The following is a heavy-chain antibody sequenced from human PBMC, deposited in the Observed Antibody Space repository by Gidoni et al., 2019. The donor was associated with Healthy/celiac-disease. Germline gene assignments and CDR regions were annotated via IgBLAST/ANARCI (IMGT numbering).Heavy chain of an antibody. CDR2: INHSGST. CDR1: GGSFSGYY. D-gene: IGHD2-2*01. Sequence: VQLQQWGAGLLKPSETPSLTCAVYGGSFSGYYWSWIRQPPGKGLEWIGEINHSGSTNYNPSLKSRVTISVDTSKNQFSLKLSSVTAADTAVYYCATRSVVVPAAQFDYWGQGTLVTVSS. CDR3: ATRSVVVPAAQFDY. J-gene: IGHJ4*02. V-gene: IGHV4-34*01.